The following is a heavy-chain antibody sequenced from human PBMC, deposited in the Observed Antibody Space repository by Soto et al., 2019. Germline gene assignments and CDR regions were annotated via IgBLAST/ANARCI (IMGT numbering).Heavy chain of an antibody. V-gene: IGHV4-31*03. D-gene: IGHD5-12*01. CDR3: ARARLRAVYAFDI. Sequence: QVQLQESDAGLVKASQTLSLTCTVSGGSVSSGAYYWTRIGQRPGKGLEWIGYIYYSGGTYYGPSLKSRLSISLDTSKNQVSLRLSSVTAADTAMDYCARARLRAVYAFDIWGQGTMVTVSS. J-gene: IGHJ3*02. CDR2: IYYSGGT. CDR1: GGSVSSGAYY.